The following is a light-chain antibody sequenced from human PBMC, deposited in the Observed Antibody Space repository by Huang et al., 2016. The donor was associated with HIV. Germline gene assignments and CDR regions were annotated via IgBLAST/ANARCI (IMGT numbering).Light chain of an antibody. V-gene: IGKV1-33*01. CDR1: QDISNY. CDR3: QQYDTLPRT. Sequence: DIQMTQSRTSLSASVGDRVTITCQASQDISNYLNWYQQKPGKAPKLLIYDASNLETGVPSRCSGSGSGTDFTLTISSLQPEDIATYYCQQYDTLPRTFGPGTKVHI. CDR2: DAS. J-gene: IGKJ3*01.